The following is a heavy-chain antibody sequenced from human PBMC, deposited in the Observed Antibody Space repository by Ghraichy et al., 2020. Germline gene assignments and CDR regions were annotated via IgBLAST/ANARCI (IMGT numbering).Heavy chain of an antibody. J-gene: IGHJ6*02. CDR1: GGSVTTGRYY. D-gene: IGHD3-10*01. CDR3: AGEGGRSGDVFGLDV. V-gene: IGHV4-61*01. CDR2: IYNNRIT. Sequence: SETLSLTCTVSGGSVTTGRYYWTWIRQPPGKGLEWIGYIYNNRITNYTPSLKSRVTIALDTTRNQFSLRLTSVTAADTAIYYCAGEGGRSGDVFGLDVWGQGTTVSVSS.